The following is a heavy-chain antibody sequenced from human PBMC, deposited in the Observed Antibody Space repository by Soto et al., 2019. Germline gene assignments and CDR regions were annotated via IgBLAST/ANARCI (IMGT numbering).Heavy chain of an antibody. V-gene: IGHV5-51*01. CDR2: IYPSDSDT. Sequence: PGESLKISCKTSGYTFTTYWVGWVRQRPGEGLEWMGIIYPSDSDTRYSPSSQGHVTFSVDKSLETAYLEWSSLKASDTAVYYCARRAEVMVPFDYWGQGTVVTVSS. CDR1: GYTFTTYW. D-gene: IGHD3-16*01. J-gene: IGHJ4*02. CDR3: ARRAEVMVPFDY.